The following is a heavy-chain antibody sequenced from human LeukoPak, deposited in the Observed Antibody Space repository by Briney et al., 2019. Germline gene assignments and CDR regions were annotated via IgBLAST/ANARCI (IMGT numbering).Heavy chain of an antibody. D-gene: IGHD3-16*01. V-gene: IGHV5-51*01. CDR1: GYSFTSYW. Sequence: GESLNISCKGSGYSFTSYWIGWVRQMPGKGMEWMGIIYPGDSDTRYSPSFQGKVTISADKSISTAYLQWSSLKASDTAMYYCARQDVPSYYGMDVWGQGTTVTVSS. CDR2: IYPGDSDT. J-gene: IGHJ6*02. CDR3: ARQDVPSYYGMDV.